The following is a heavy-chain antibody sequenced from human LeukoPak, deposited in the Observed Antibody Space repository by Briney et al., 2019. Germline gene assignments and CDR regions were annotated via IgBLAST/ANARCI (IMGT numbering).Heavy chain of an antibody. Sequence: GGSLRLSCAASGFTFSSYAMHWVRQAPGKGLEWVAVISYDGSNKYYADSVKGRFTISRDNSKNTLYLQMNSLRAEDTAVYYCARDPVSGSYDYYYYYGMDVWGQGTTVTVSS. CDR2: ISYDGSNK. J-gene: IGHJ6*02. D-gene: IGHD1-26*01. CDR1: GFTFSSYA. CDR3: ARDPVSGSYDYYYYYGMDV. V-gene: IGHV3-30-3*01.